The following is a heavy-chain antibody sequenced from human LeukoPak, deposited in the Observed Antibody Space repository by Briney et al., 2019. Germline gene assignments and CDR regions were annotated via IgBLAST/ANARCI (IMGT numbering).Heavy chain of an antibody. CDR2: FSNSGTT. CDR1: GASISDYY. J-gene: IGHJ4*02. CDR3: ARGSNWGDY. Sequence: PSETLSLTCTVSGASISDYYWSWIRQPPGKGLEWIGFFSNSGTTNYNPSLKSRVTMSVDTSKNQFSLKLSSVTAADTAVYYRARGSNWGDYWGQGTLVTVSS. D-gene: IGHD7-27*01. V-gene: IGHV4-59*12.